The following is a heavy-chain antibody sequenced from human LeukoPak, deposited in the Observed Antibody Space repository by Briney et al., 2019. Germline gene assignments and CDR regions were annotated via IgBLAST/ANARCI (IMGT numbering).Heavy chain of an antibody. J-gene: IGHJ4*02. CDR2: ISSSSSYI. V-gene: IGHV3-21*01. CDR1: GFTLSSYS. D-gene: IGHD2-21*01. Sequence: GGSLRLSCAASGFTLSSYSMNWVRQAPGKGLEWVSSISSSSSYIYYADSVKGRFTISRDNAKNSLYLQMNSLRAEDTAAYYCARVSVGGDRGCFNYWGQGTLVTVSS. CDR3: ARVSVGGDRGCFNY.